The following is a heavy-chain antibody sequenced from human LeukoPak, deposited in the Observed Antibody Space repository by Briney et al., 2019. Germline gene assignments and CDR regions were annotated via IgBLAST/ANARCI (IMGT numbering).Heavy chain of an antibody. CDR1: GDSISSYY. J-gene: IGHJ4*02. Sequence: SETLSLTCAVSGDSISSYYWSWIRQPPGKGLEWIGYFHYSGSTNYSPSLKSRVTIPIDTSKNQFSLKVSSVTAVDTAVYYCARGSSWSYYFDYWGQGTLVTVSS. V-gene: IGHV4-59*01. CDR2: FHYSGST. D-gene: IGHD6-13*01. CDR3: ARGSSWSYYFDY.